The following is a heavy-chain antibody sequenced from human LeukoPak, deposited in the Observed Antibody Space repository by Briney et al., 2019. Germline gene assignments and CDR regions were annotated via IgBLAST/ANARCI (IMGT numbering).Heavy chain of an antibody. Sequence: GASVKVSCKASGYTFTSYGISWVRQAPGQGLEWMGWISAYNGNTNYAQKLQGRVTMTTDTSTSTAYMELRSLRSDDTAVYCCARVSARFGEFLDNWFDPWGQGTLVTVSS. J-gene: IGHJ5*02. CDR1: GYTFTSYG. V-gene: IGHV1-18*01. CDR3: ARVSARFGEFLDNWFDP. CDR2: ISAYNGNT. D-gene: IGHD3-10*01.